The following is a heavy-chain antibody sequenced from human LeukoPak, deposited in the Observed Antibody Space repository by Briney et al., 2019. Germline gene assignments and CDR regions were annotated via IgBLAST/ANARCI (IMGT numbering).Heavy chain of an antibody. CDR3: AKDRDWYYFDY. Sequence: GGSLRLSWAALGFTFSSYGMHWVRQAPGKGLEWVEVISYDGSNKYYADSVKGRFTISRDISKNTLYLQMNGLRAEDTAAYYCAKDRDWYYFDYWGQGHWSPSPQ. CDR1: GFTFSSYG. J-gene: IGHJ4*02. V-gene: IGHV3-30*18. CDR2: ISYDGSNK. D-gene: IGHD2-21*01.